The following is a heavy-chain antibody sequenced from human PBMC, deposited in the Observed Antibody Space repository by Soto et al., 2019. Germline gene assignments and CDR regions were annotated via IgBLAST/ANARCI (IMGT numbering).Heavy chain of an antibody. Sequence: SETLSLTCTVSGGSISSYYWSWIRQPPGKGLEWIGYIYYSGSTNYNPSLKSRVTISVDTSKNQFSLKLSSVTAADTAVYYCARTLWFGDINWLDPWGQGTMVTVST. V-gene: IGHV4-59*01. CDR1: GGSISSYY. CDR3: ARTLWFGDINWLDP. D-gene: IGHD3-10*01. CDR2: IYYSGST. J-gene: IGHJ5*02.